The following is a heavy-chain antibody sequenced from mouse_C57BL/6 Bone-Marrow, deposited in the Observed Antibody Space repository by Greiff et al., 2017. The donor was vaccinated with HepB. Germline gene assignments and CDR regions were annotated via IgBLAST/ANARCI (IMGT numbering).Heavy chain of an antibody. CDR3: ARHSNSYYFDY. D-gene: IGHD2-5*01. V-gene: IGHV5-15*01. CDR2: ISNLAYSI. J-gene: IGHJ2*01. CDR1: GFTFSDYG. Sequence: EVKLVESGGGLVQPGGSLKLSCAASGFTFSDYGMAWVRQAPRKGPEWVAFISNLAYSIYYADTVTGRFTISRENAKNTLYLEMSSLRSEDTAMYYCARHSNSYYFDYWGQGTTLTVSS.